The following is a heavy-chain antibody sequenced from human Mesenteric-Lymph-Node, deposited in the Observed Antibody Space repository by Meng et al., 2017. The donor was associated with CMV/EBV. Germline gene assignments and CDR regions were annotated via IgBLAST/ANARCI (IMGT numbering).Heavy chain of an antibody. D-gene: IGHD3-10*01. CDR2: IKSNSDGGTA. CDR3: AADDYGSGSYLFDY. J-gene: IGHJ4*02. Sequence: GGSLRLSCAASGFTFINAWMSWVRQAPGKGLEWVGRIKSNSDGGTADYAAPVKGRFTFSRDDSKNTFYLQMNSLKTEDTAVYYCAADDYGSGSYLFDYWGQGTLVTVSS. V-gene: IGHV3-15*01. CDR1: GFTFINAW.